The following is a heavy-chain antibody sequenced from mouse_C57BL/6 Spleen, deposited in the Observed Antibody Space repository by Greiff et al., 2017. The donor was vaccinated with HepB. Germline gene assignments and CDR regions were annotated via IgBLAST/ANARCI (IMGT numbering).Heavy chain of an antibody. Sequence: ESGPGLVKPSQSLSLTCSVTGYSITSGYYWNWIRQFPGNKLEWMGYISYDGSNNYNPSLKNRISITRDTSKNQFFLKLNSVTTEDTATYYCARQAMVTTGLDYWGQGTTLTVSS. J-gene: IGHJ2*01. V-gene: IGHV3-6*01. CDR2: ISYDGSN. CDR3: ARQAMVTTGLDY. D-gene: IGHD2-2*01. CDR1: GYSITSGYY.